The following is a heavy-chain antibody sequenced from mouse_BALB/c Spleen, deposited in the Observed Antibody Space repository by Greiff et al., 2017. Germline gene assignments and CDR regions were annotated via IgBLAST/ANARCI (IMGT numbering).Heavy chain of an antibody. J-gene: IGHJ2*01. Sequence: EVKLEESGGGLVKPGGSLKLSCAASGFTFSSYAMSWVRQTPEKRLEWVASISSGGSTYYPDSVKGRFTISRDNARNILYLQMSSLRSEDTAMYYCARGRATVVATRGYFDYWGQGTTLTVSS. CDR3: ARGRATVVATRGYFDY. V-gene: IGHV5-6-5*01. CDR2: ISSGGST. CDR1: GFTFSSYA. D-gene: IGHD1-1*01.